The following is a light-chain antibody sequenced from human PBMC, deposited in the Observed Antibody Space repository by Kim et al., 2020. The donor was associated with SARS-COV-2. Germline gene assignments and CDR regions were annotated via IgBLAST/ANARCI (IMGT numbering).Light chain of an antibody. CDR1: SSNIGAGYD. CDR3: QSFDSSLSGYVI. V-gene: IGLV1-40*01. Sequence: QSVLTQPPSVSGAPGQRVTISCTGSSSNIGAGYDVHWYQQLPGTAPKLLIYGNNNRPSGVPDRFSGSTSGTSASLTITGLQVEDEADYYCQSFDSSLSGYVIFGGGTQLTVL. J-gene: IGLJ2*01. CDR2: GNN.